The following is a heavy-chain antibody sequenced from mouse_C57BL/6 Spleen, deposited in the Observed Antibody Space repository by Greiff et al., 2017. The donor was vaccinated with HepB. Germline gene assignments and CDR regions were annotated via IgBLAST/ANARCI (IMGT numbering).Heavy chain of an antibody. CDR3: ARQGLGGNFDY. J-gene: IGHJ2*01. CDR1: GFTFSSYT. Sequence: EVHLVESGGGLVKPGGSLKLSCAASGFTFSSYTMSWVRQTPEKRLEGVATISGGGGNTYYPDSGKGRFTISRDNAKNTLYLQMSRLRSEDTALYYCARQGLGGNFDYWGQGTTLTVSS. D-gene: IGHD3-3*01. CDR2: ISGGGGNT. V-gene: IGHV5-9*01.